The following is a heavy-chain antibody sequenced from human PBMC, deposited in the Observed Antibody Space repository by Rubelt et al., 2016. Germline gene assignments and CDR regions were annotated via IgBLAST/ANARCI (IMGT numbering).Heavy chain of an antibody. CDR3: GSGSYSPYAMDV. CDR2: INGDGSST. V-gene: IGHV3-74*01. D-gene: IGHD3-10*01. Sequence: GSLRLSCEASGFTFSSYSMHWVRQDPGKGLVWVSRINGDGSSTSYADSVKGRFTISRDNAKNTLYLQMNSLRAEDTAGYYCGSGSYSPYAMDVWGQGTTVTVSS. J-gene: IGHJ6*02. CDR1: GFTFSSYS.